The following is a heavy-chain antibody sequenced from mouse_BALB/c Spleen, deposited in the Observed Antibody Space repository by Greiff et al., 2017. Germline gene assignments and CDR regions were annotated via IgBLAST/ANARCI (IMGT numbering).Heavy chain of an antibody. CDR2: IRNKANGYTT. CDR3: ARRGYFYAMDY. V-gene: IGHV7-3*02. J-gene: IGHJ4*01. CDR1: GFTFTDYY. D-gene: IGHD3-1*01. Sequence: EVQRVESGGGLVQPGGSLRLSCATSGFTFTDYYMSWVRQPPGKALEWLGFIRNKANGYTTEYSASVKGRFTISRDNSQSILYLQMNTLRAEDSATYYCARRGYFYAMDYWGQGTSVTVSS.